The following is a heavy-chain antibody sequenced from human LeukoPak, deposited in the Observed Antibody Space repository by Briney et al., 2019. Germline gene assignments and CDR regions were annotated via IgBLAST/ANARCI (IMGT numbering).Heavy chain of an antibody. CDR3: ARVMWSEVGVDY. D-gene: IGHD3-3*01. CDR1: GFTFSTYS. J-gene: IGHJ4*02. Sequence: PGGSLRLSCAASGFTFSTYSMIWVRHAPAKGLEWVSSISGSSTYIYYADSVKGRFTISRDNAKNPLYLQMNRLRAEDTAVYYCARVMWSEVGVDYWGQGSLVIVSS. CDR2: ISGSSTYI. V-gene: IGHV3-21*01.